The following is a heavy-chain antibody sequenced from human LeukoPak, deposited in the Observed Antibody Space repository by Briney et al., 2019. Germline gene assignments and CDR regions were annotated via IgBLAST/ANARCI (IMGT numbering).Heavy chain of an antibody. D-gene: IGHD6-19*01. J-gene: IGHJ5*02. V-gene: IGHV3-23*01. CDR1: GFTFGAYA. CDR3: AKDRHSSGWPNWIDP. CDR2: ISGSGDST. Sequence: PGGSLRLSCAASGFTFGAYAMSWVRQAPGKGLEWGSTISGSGDSTYYAGSVKGRFTISRDNSKNTLYLQMNSLRADDTAVYYCAKDRHSSGWPNWIDPWGQGTLVTVSS.